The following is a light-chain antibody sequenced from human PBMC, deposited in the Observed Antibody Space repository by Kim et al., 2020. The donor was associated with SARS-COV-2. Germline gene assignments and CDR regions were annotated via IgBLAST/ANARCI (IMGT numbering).Light chain of an antibody. CDR3: NSRDSNDNVV. Sequence: VGVGQTVRITCQGDSSRSYYATGYQPTQGQAPILVIYVKNNRPSGIPDRFSGSSSGNTASLTITGTQAGDEADYYCNSRDSNDNVVFGGGTQLTVL. CDR2: VKN. V-gene: IGLV3-19*01. CDR1: SSRSYY. J-gene: IGLJ2*01.